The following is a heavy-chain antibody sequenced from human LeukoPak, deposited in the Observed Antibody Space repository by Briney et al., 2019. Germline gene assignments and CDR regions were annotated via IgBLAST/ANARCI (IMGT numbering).Heavy chain of an antibody. J-gene: IGHJ4*02. CDR3: ARDRYIYYDEEAGFDY. CDR1: GGTISSYY. D-gene: IGHD3-22*01. CDR2: IHTSGST. V-gene: IGHV4-4*07. Sequence: PSETLSLTCTVSGGTISSYYWSWIRQPAGKGLEWIGRIHTSGSTNYNPSLKSRVTMFVGTYDNKLFLLQISVIAADTAVYYCARDRYIYYDEEAGFDYWGQGTLVTVSS.